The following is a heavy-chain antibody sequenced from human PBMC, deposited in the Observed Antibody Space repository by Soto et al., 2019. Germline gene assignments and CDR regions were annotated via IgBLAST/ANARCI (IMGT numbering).Heavy chain of an antibody. D-gene: IGHD6-19*01. V-gene: IGHV4-30-2*01. CDR1: GDSYSISTYS. CDR3: AGMPYTSGLRFDP. Sequence: LSLTCNMSGDSYSISTYSWSWIRQPPGKALQWIGFIYQSGVTSYNPSLASRVSISLDRSNNQCSLKLKSVTAADTAVYFCAGMPYTSGLRFDPWGPGTLVTVSS. J-gene: IGHJ5*02. CDR2: IYQSGVT.